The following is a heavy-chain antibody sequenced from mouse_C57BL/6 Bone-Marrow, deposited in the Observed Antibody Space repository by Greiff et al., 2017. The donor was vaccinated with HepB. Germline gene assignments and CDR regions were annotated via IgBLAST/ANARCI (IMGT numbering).Heavy chain of an antibody. CDR1: GFNIKNTY. CDR2: IDPANGNT. D-gene: IGHD2-3*01. V-gene: IGHV14-3*01. Sequence: VQLQQSVAELVRPGASVKLSCTASGFNIKNTYMHWVKQRPEQGLEWIGRIDPANGNTEYASKFQGKATITADTSSNTAYLQLSSLTSEDTAVYYCTTDGYYGAMDYWGQGTSVTVSS. CDR3: TTDGYYGAMDY. J-gene: IGHJ4*01.